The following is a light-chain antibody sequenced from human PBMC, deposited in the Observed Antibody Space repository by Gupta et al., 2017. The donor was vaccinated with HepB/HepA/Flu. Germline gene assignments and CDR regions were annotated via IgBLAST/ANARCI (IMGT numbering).Light chain of an antibody. Sequence: DIVLTQSPRTLSLYPGERATLSCRASQSINSDYLTWYQHKPGQAPRLLIYGASYRATGIPDRFSGSGSGTDFTLTISRLEPEYFAVYYCQHYGSSPTVTFGGGTKVDIK. CDR3: QHYGSSPTVT. CDR2: GAS. CDR1: QSINSDY. J-gene: IGKJ4*01. V-gene: IGKV3-20*01.